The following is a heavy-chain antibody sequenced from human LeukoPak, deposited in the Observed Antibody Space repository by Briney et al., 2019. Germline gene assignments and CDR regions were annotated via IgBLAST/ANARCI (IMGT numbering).Heavy chain of an antibody. CDR3: ARGVYYYDSSGYSYFDY. J-gene: IGHJ4*02. D-gene: IGHD3-22*01. CDR2: IIPIFGTA. V-gene: IGHV1-69*06. Sequence: SVTVSCKASGGTFSSYAISWVRQAPGQGLEWMGGIIPIFGTANYAQKFQGRVTITADKSTSTAYMELSSLRSEDTAVYYCARGVYYYDSSGYSYFDYWGQGTLVTVSS. CDR1: GGTFSSYA.